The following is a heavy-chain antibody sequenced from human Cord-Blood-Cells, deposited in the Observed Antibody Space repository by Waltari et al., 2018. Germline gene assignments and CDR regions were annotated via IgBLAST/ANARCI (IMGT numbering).Heavy chain of an antibody. Sequence: QVQLQESGPGLVKPSETLSLTCTVSGYSISSGYYWGWIRQPPGKGLEWIGSIYHSGSTYYNPSLKSRVTISVDTSKHQFSLKLSSVTAADTAVYYCARGEADGSSSWYFDLWGRGTLVTVSS. V-gene: IGHV4-38-2*02. CDR1: GYSISSGYY. J-gene: IGHJ2*01. CDR3: ARGEADGSSSWYFDL. D-gene: IGHD6-6*01. CDR2: IYHSGST.